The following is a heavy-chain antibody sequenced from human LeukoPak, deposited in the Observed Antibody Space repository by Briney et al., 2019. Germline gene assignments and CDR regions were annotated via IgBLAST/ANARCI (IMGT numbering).Heavy chain of an antibody. CDR1: GFDFSSHW. CDR2: IRGDGSLL. J-gene: IGHJ4*02. Sequence: GGSLRLSCEASGFDFSSHWMHWVRQAPGKGLVWISNIRGDGSLLGYADSVKGRFTVSRDNAKDTLFLHMTSLRAEDTAVYYCARDEVGAPPIDYWGQGALVTVSS. D-gene: IGHD1-26*01. CDR3: ARDEVGAPPIDY. V-gene: IGHV3-74*01.